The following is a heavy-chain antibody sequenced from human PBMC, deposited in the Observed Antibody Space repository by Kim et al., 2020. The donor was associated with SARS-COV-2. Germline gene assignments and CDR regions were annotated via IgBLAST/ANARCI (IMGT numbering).Heavy chain of an antibody. V-gene: IGHV3-30*03. CDR3: ARRDFWSTYPFDH. D-gene: IGHD3-3*01. Sequence: HCVDSVKGRFTISRDNSENTIFLQMNSLTPDDTAVYYCARRDFWSTYPFDHWGQGTQVTVSS. J-gene: IGHJ4*02.